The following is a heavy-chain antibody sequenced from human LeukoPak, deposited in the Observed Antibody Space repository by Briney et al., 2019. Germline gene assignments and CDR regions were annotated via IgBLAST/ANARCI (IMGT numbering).Heavy chain of an antibody. CDR3: ARGVRGAKGSSWYGNWFDP. CDR1: GFTFSSYA. CDR2: ISSNGGST. Sequence: GGSLRLSCAASGFTFSSYAMHWVRQAPGKGLEYVSAISSNGGSTYYANSVKGRFTISRDNSKNTLYLQMGSLRSEDTAVYYCARGVRGAKGSSWYGNWFDPWGQGTLVTVSS. J-gene: IGHJ5*02. D-gene: IGHD6-13*01. V-gene: IGHV3-64*01.